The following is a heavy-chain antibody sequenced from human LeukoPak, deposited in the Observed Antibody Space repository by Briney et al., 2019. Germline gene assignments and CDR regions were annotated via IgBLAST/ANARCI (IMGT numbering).Heavy chain of an antibody. CDR3: TRGGRDGFDI. CDR2: IATAGDT. V-gene: IGHV3-13*01. J-gene: IGHJ3*02. D-gene: IGHD2-15*01. CDR1: GFTFSSYD. Sequence: GGSLRLSCAASGFTFSSYDMHWVRQPTGKGLEWVSAIATAGDTFYSGSVKGRFTISRENVKNSLYLQMNSLRVGDTALYFCTRGGRDGFDIWGQGTLVTASS.